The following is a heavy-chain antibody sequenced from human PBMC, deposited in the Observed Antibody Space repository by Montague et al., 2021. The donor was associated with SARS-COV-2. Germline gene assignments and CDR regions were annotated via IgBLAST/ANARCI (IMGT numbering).Heavy chain of an antibody. D-gene: IGHD1-1*01. CDR2: VTTSGTT. V-gene: IGHV4-4*07. CDR1: GGSITGFS. Sequence: SETLSLTCAVSGGSITGFSWSWVRQPAGKGLEWIGRVTTSGTTNYSPSLRSRVTISVDTSKNQFSLRLNSVTAADTAVYYCARHPPGYRYFYDLDVWGKGTTVTVSS. J-gene: IGHJ6*03. CDR3: ARHPPGYRYFYDLDV.